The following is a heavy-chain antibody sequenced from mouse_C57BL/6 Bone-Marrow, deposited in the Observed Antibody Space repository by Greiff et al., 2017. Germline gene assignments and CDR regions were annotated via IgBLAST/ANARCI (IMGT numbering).Heavy chain of an antibody. J-gene: IGHJ4*01. V-gene: IGHV5-15*01. D-gene: IGHD2-4*01. CDR1: GFTFSDYG. CDR2: ISNLAYSI. Sequence: DVMLVESGGGLVQPGGSLKLSCAASGFTFSDYGMAWVRQAPRRGPEWVAFISNLAYSIYYADTVTGRFTISRENAKNTLYLEMSSLRSEDTAMYYCARYDYDGDAMDYWGQGTSVTVSS. CDR3: ARYDYDGDAMDY.